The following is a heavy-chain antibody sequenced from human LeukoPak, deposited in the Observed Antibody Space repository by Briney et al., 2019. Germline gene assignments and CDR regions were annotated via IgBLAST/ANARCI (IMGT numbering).Heavy chain of an antibody. CDR1: GGSISSSSYY. J-gene: IGHJ3*02. V-gene: IGHV4-39*07. D-gene: IGHD5-24*01. Sequence: PSETLSLTCTVSGGSISSSSYYWGWIRQPPGKGLEWIGSIYYSGSTYYNPSLKSRVTISVDTSKNQFSLKLSSVTAADTAVYYCARAGDGYNYPDAFDIWGQGTMVTVSS. CDR2: IYYSGST. CDR3: ARAGDGYNYPDAFDI.